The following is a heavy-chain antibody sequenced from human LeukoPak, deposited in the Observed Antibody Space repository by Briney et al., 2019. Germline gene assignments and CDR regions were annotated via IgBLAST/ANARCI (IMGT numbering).Heavy chain of an antibody. CDR2: IFSNDEE. Sequence: SGPVLVKPTETLTLTCTVFGLSLSNARMGVSWIRQPPGKALEWLAHIFSNDEESYRTSLKSRLTISKDTSKSQVVLTMTNMDPVDTATYYCARHIYYYDSSGYYIYWGQGTLVTVSS. D-gene: IGHD3-22*01. J-gene: IGHJ4*02. V-gene: IGHV2-26*01. CDR3: ARHIYYYDSSGYYIY. CDR1: GLSLSNARMG.